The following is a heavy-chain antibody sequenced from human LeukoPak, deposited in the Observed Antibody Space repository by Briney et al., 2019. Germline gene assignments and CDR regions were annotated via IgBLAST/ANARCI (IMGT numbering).Heavy chain of an antibody. CDR1: GFTVSSNY. V-gene: IGHV3-66*01. Sequence: GGSLRLSCAASGFTVSSNYMSWVRQAPGKGLEWVSVIYSGGSTYYADSVKGRFIISRDNSKNTLYLQMNSLRAEDTTVYYCASRSLIENSSGWYVNYWGQGTLVTVSS. CDR2: IYSGGST. D-gene: IGHD6-19*01. CDR3: ASRSLIENSSGWYVNY. J-gene: IGHJ4*02.